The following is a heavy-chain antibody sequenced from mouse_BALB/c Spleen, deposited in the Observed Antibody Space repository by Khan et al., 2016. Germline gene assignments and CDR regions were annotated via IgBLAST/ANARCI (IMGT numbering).Heavy chain of an antibody. J-gene: IGHJ2*01. CDR1: AYSITSGYY. CDR3: ARDGSSFDY. Sequence: EVQLQESGPGLVKPSQSLSLTCSVTAYSITSGYYWNWIRQFPGNKLEWMGYISYDGSNNYNPSLKNRISITRDTSKNQFFLKLNSVTTEDTATYYCARDGSSFDYWGQGTTLTVSS. D-gene: IGHD1-1*01. V-gene: IGHV3-6*02. CDR2: ISYDGSN.